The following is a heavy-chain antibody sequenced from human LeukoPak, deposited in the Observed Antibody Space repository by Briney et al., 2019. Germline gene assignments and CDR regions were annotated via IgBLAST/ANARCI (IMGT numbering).Heavy chain of an antibody. CDR3: ARDPTHYYDSSGYGPMYY. CDR2: IIPIFGTA. Sequence: SVKVSCKASGGTFSSYAISWVRQAPGQGLELMGRIIPIFGTANYAQKFQGRVTITTDESTSTAYMELSSLRSEDTAVYYCARDPTHYYDSSGYGPMYYWGQGTLVTVSS. J-gene: IGHJ4*02. V-gene: IGHV1-69*05. D-gene: IGHD3-22*01. CDR1: GGTFSSYA.